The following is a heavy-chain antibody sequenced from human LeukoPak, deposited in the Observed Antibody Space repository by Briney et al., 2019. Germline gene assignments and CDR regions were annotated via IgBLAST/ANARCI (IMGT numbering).Heavy chain of an antibody. CDR3: ARECRWSSSWYDWGGGFDY. CDR1: GGSFSGYY. V-gene: IGHV4-34*01. Sequence: SETLSLTCAVYGGSFSGYYWSWIRQPPGKGLEWIGEINHSGSTNYNPSLKSRVTISVDTSKNQFSLKLSSVTAADTAVYYCARECRWSSSWYDWGGGFDYWGQGTLVTVSS. D-gene: IGHD6-13*01. CDR2: INHSGST. J-gene: IGHJ4*02.